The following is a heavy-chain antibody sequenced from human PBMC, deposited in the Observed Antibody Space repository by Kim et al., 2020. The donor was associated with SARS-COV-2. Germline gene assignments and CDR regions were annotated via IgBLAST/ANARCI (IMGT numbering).Heavy chain of an antibody. J-gene: IGHJ4*02. V-gene: IGHV3-23*01. D-gene: IGHD1-26*01. CDR1: GFTFSSYA. CDR2: ITDSGGST. Sequence: GGSLRLSCAASGFTFSSYAMSWVRQAPGKGLEWVSAITDSGGSTYYADSVKGRFTISRDNSKNTLYLQLNSLRAEDTAVYYCAKVLGAPSDYGGQGTLVTVSS. CDR3: AKVLGAPSDY.